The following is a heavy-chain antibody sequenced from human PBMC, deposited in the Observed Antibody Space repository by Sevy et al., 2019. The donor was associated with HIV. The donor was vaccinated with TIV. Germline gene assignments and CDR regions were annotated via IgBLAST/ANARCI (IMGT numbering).Heavy chain of an antibody. J-gene: IGHJ4*02. CDR2: IDTEGTTT. CDR3: ARALRSAGNCFDY. Sequence: GGSLRLSCAASGFSISTYWMHWVRQAPGEGLVWVSRIDTEGTTTMYADSVRGRFTISRDNAKNTLYLQMNSLRAEDTAVYYCARALRSAGNCFDYWGQGTLVTVSS. V-gene: IGHV3-74*03. D-gene: IGHD2-15*01. CDR1: GFSISTYW.